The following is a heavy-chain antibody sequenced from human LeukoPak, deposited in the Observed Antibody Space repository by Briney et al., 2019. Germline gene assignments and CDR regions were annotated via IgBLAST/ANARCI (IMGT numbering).Heavy chain of an antibody. V-gene: IGHV3-23*01. CDR1: GITLSNYG. Sequence: GGSLRLSCAVSGITLSNYGMTWVRQAPGKGLEWVAGISSSGGSTYYADSVKGRFTISRDNSKNTLYLQMHSLRAEDTAVYYCAKDASSGIYYDHWGQGTLATVSS. J-gene: IGHJ4*02. D-gene: IGHD1-26*01. CDR2: ISSSGGST. CDR3: AKDASSGIYYDH.